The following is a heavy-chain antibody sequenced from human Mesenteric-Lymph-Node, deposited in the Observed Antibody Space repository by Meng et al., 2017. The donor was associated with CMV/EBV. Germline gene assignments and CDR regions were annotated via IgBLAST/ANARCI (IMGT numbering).Heavy chain of an antibody. D-gene: IGHD2-2*01. V-gene: IGHV4-38-2*02. J-gene: IGHJ4*02. Sequence: ESLKISCTVSGYSISSGYYWGWIRQPPGKGLEWIGSIYHSGSTYYNPSLKSRVTISVDTSKNQFSLKLSSVTAADTAVYYCARVMRDVVVVPAAYSRGRYYFDYWGQGTLVTVSS. CDR1: GYSISSGYY. CDR3: ARVMRDVVVVPAAYSRGRYYFDY. CDR2: IYHSGST.